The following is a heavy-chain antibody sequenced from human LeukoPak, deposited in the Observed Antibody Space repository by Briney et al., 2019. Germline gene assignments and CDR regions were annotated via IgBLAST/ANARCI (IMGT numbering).Heavy chain of an antibody. Sequence: GRSLRLSCAASGFTFSSYGMHWVRQAPGKGLEWVAVIWYDGSNKYYADSVKGRFTISRDNSKNTLYLQMNSLRAEDTAVYYCAKVEAGVGASLLFYYYYGMDVWGQGTTVTVSS. CDR2: IWYDGSNK. V-gene: IGHV3-33*06. D-gene: IGHD1-26*01. J-gene: IGHJ6*02. CDR3: AKVEAGVGASLLFYYYYGMDV. CDR1: GFTFSSYG.